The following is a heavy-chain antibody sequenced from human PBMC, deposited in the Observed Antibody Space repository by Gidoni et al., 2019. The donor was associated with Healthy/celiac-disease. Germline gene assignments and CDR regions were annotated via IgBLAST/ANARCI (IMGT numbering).Heavy chain of an antibody. CDR3: AKGSGSSGYYFDY. CDR2: ISGSGGST. CDR1: GFPFSSYA. D-gene: IGHD6-19*01. J-gene: IGHJ4*02. V-gene: IGHV3-23*01. Sequence: EVQLLESGGGLVQPGGSLRLSCAASGFPFSSYAMSWVRQAPGKGLEWVSAISGSGGSTYYADSVKGRFTISRDNSKNTLYLQMNSLRAEDTAVYYCAKGSGSSGYYFDYWGQGTLVTVSS.